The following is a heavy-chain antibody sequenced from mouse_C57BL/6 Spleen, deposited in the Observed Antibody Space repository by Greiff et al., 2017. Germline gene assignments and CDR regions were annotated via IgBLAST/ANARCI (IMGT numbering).Heavy chain of an antibody. D-gene: IGHD2-1*01. CDR1: GFNIKDDY. V-gene: IGHV14-4*01. Sequence: VQLQQSGAELVRPGASVKLSCTASGFNIKDDYMHWVKQRPEQGLEWIGWIDPENGDTEYASKFQGKATITADTSSNTAYLQLSSLTSEDTAVYYCTTKNYGNYGDYWGQGTTLTVSS. J-gene: IGHJ2*01. CDR2: IDPENGDT. CDR3: TTKNYGNYGDY.